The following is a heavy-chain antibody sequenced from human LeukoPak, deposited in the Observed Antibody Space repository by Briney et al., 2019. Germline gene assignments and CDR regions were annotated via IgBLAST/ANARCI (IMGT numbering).Heavy chain of an antibody. CDR3: ARTGPYGDYGPGMHY. J-gene: IGHJ4*02. CDR1: GGSISSSNW. Sequence: PSETLSLTCAVSGGSISSSNWWSWVRQPPGKGLEWIGEIYHSGSTNYNPSLKSRVTISVDKSKNQFSLKLSSVTAADTAVYYCARTGPYGDYGPGMHYWGQGTLVTVSS. V-gene: IGHV4-4*02. CDR2: IYHSGST. D-gene: IGHD4-17*01.